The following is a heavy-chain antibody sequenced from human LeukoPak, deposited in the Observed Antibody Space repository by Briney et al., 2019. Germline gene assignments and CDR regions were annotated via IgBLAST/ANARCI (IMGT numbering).Heavy chain of an antibody. CDR1: KFIFSSYA. J-gene: IGHJ6*02. V-gene: IGHV3-30*14. Sequence: GGSLRLSCAASKFIFSSYAMHWVRQAPGKGLEWLAAISYDGSSQYYADSVRGRFTISRDNSKNTLNLQMNSLRAEDTAVYYCARGWPSYYYYGMDVWGQGTTVTVSS. CDR2: ISYDGSSQ. CDR3: ARGWPSYYYYGMDV.